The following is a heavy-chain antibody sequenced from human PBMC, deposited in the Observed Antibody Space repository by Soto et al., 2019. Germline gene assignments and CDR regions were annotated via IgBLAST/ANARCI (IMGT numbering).Heavy chain of an antibody. CDR1: GGSIFDYY. V-gene: IGHV4-59*01. D-gene: IGHD1-7*01. J-gene: IGHJ5*02. Sequence: SETLSLTCSVSGGSIFDYYCICVRHPPGKGLEWIGFIYYTGNTRYNPSLGSRVTISLDTSKNQFSLKLTSATAADTAFYYCARDVNRWELRGFFDPWGRGALVTVSS. CDR2: IYYTGNT. CDR3: ARDVNRWELRGFFDP.